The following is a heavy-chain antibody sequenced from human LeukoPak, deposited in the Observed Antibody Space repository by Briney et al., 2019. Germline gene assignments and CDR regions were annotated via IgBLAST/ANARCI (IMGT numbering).Heavy chain of an antibody. CDR1: GGSFGGYY. CDR2: INHSGST. CDR3: ARGQTTPSRHYYDSSGPNWFDP. Sequence: SETLSLTCAVYGGSFGGYYWSWIRQPPGKGLEWIGEINHSGSTNYNPSLKSRVTISVDTSKNQFSLKLSSVTAADTAVYYCARGQTTPSRHYYDSSGPNWFDPWGQGTLVTVSS. V-gene: IGHV4-34*01. D-gene: IGHD3-22*01. J-gene: IGHJ5*02.